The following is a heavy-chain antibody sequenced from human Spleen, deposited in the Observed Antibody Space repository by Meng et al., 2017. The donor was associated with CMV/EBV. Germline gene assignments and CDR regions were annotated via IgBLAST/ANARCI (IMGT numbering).Heavy chain of an antibody. J-gene: IGHJ4*02. V-gene: IGHV3-21*01. CDR2: ISSSSTYI. Sequence: GESLKISCVASGFSLGAYTMNWVRQAPGKGLEWVSSISSSSTYIYYADSVKGRFTISRDNSKNTLYLQMNSLRAEDTAVYYCARDVWIQLWRMFDYWGQGTLVTVSS. CDR1: GFSLGAYT. D-gene: IGHD5-18*01. CDR3: ARDVWIQLWRMFDY.